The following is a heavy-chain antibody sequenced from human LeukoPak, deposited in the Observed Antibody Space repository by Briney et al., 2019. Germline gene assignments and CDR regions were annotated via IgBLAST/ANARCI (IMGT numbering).Heavy chain of an antibody. J-gene: IGHJ3*02. CDR1: GYTLTELS. Sequence: ASVKVSYKVSGYTLTELSMHWVRQAPGKGLEWMGGFDPEDGETIYAQKFQGRVTMTEDTSTDTAYMELSSLRSEDTAVYYCAQRGGSYYAAFDIWGQGTMVTVSS. CDR3: AQRGGSYYAAFDI. V-gene: IGHV1-24*01. CDR2: FDPEDGET. D-gene: IGHD1-26*01.